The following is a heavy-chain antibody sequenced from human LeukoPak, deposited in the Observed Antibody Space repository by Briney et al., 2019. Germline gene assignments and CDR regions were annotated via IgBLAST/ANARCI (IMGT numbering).Heavy chain of an antibody. Sequence: GRSLRLSCAASGFTFRTYGMYWVRQAPGKGLEWVAVISYDGSNKYYADSVKGRFTISRDNSKNTLYLQMNSLRAEDTAVYYCAKGGQGYCSGGSCFVYWGQGTLVTVSS. CDR2: ISYDGSNK. CDR3: AKGGQGYCSGGSCFVY. CDR1: GFTFRTYG. V-gene: IGHV3-30*18. D-gene: IGHD2-15*01. J-gene: IGHJ4*02.